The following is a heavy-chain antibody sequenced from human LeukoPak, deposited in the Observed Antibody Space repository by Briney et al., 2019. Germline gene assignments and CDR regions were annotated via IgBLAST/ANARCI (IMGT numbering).Heavy chain of an antibody. D-gene: IGHD6-19*01. CDR3: ARDPYSSGPFDY. J-gene: IGHJ4*02. V-gene: IGHV1-69*13. Sequence: SVKVSCKASGGTFSSYAISWVRQAPGQGLEWMGGIIPIFGTANYAQKFQGRVTITADESTSTAYMELSSLRSEDTAVYYCARDPYSSGPFDYWGQGTLVTVSS. CDR1: GGTFSSYA. CDR2: IIPIFGTA.